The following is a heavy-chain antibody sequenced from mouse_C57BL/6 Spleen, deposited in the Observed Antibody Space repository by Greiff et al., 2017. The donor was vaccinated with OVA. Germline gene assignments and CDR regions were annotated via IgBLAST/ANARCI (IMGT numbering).Heavy chain of an antibody. D-gene: IGHD1-1*01. CDR1: GYTFTSYW. Sequence: QVQLQQPGTELVKPGASVKLSCKASGYTFTSYWMHWVKQRPGQGLEWIGNINPSNGGTNYNEKFKSKATLTVDNSSSTAYMQLSSLTSEDSAVYYCASADIYSSYDSYAMDYWGQGTSVTVSS. J-gene: IGHJ4*01. CDR2: INPSNGGT. V-gene: IGHV1-53*01. CDR3: ASADIYSSYDSYAMDY.